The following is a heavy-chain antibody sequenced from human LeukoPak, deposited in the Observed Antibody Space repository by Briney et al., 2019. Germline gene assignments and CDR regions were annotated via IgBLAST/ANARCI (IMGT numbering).Heavy chain of an antibody. J-gene: IGHJ5*02. CDR3: AKDSDYSSSWSWFDP. CDR1: GFTFDDYA. Sequence: GGSLRLSCAASGFTFDDYAMHWVRQAPGKGLEWVSGISWNSGSIGYADSVKGRFTISRDSAKNSLYLQMNSLRAEDTALYYCAKDSDYSSSWSWFDPWGQGTLVTVSS. V-gene: IGHV3-9*01. CDR2: ISWNSGSI. D-gene: IGHD6-13*01.